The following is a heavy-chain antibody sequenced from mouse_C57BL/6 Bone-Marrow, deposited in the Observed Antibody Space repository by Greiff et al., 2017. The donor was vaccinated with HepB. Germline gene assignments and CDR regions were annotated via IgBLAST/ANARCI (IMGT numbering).Heavy chain of an antibody. CDR2: IDPSDSYT. J-gene: IGHJ2*01. CDR3: AREPYYYGSRYYFDY. D-gene: IGHD1-1*01. CDR1: GYTFTSYW. Sequence: VKLQQPGAELVMPGASVKLSCKASGYTFTSYWMHWVKQRPGQGLEWIGEIDPSDSYTNYNQKFKGKSTLTVDKSSSTAYMQLSSLTSEDSAVYYCAREPYYYGSRYYFDYWGQGTTLTVSS. V-gene: IGHV1-69*01.